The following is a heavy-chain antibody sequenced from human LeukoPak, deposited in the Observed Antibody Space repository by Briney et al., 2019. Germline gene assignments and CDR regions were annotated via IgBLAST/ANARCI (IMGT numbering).Heavy chain of an antibody. Sequence: SQTLSLTCAVSGGSISSGGYSWSWIRQPPGKGLEGIGYIYHSGSTYYNPSLKSRVTISVDRSTNQFSLKLSSVTAADTAVYYCARGGYGSGSYGRDNWFDPWGQGTLVTVSS. D-gene: IGHD3-10*01. CDR1: GGSISSGGYS. V-gene: IGHV4-30-2*01. CDR3: ARGGYGSGSYGRDNWFDP. J-gene: IGHJ5*02. CDR2: IYHSGST.